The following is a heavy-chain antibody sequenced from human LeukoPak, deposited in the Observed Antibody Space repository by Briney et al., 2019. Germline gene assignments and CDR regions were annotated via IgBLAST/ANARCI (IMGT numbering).Heavy chain of an antibody. CDR3: ARDRGYGGIFDY. J-gene: IGHJ4*02. Sequence: SETLSLTCTVSGGSISSYYWSWIRQPPGKGLEWIGYIYSSGSTKYSPSLKSRVAISLDTSKNDFSLRLCSVTAADTAVYYCARDRGYGGIFDYWGQGTLVTVYS. CDR1: GGSISSYY. D-gene: IGHD4-23*01. V-gene: IGHV4-59*13. CDR2: IYSSGST.